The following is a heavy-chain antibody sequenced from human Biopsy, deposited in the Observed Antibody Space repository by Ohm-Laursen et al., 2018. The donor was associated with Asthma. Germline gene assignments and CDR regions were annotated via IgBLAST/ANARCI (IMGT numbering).Heavy chain of an antibody. Sequence: GTLSLTCIVSGGSIASSSYYWGWIRQPPGKGMEWIGSMYHSGSPYYHPSLKSRATISVDTSKNQLSLKMSSVTAADTAVYFCVRHQYSSSWSTFDYWGQGALVTVSS. D-gene: IGHD3-22*01. V-gene: IGHV4-39*01. CDR2: MYHSGSP. J-gene: IGHJ4*02. CDR1: GGSIASSSYY. CDR3: VRHQYSSSWSTFDY.